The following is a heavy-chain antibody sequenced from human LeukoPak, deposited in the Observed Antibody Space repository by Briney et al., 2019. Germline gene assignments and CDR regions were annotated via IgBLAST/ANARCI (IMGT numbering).Heavy chain of an antibody. CDR2: INSGSSYT. CDR3: ARGLQYYYYNVDV. Sequence: PGGSLRLSCAGSGFTFSNYAMSWSRQAPGKGLEWVSTINSGSSYTNYADSARGRFTISRDNAKNPLYLQMNSLRAEDTAVYYCARGLQYYYYNVDVWGQGTTVTVSS. V-gene: IGHV3-11*06. CDR1: GFTFSNYA. D-gene: IGHD4-11*01. J-gene: IGHJ6*02.